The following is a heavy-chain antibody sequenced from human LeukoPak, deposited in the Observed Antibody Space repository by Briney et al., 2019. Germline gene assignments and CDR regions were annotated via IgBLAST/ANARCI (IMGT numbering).Heavy chain of an antibody. D-gene: IGHD6-13*01. J-gene: IGHJ4*02. CDR1: GFPFYAYW. CDR2: IRQDGDTK. CDR3: ARSLPYGTTWYGRSDF. V-gene: IGHV3-7*03. Sequence: GGSLRLSCAASGFPFYAYWMTWVRQAPGKGLEWVANIRQDGDTKYYVDSVKGRFTISRDNAMNSLYLQMNSLRAEDTAIYYCARSLPYGTTWYGRSDFWGQGTLVTVSS.